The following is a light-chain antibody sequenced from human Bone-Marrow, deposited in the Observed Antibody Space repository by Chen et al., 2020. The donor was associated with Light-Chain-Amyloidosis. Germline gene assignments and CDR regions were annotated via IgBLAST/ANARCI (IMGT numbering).Light chain of an antibody. V-gene: IGLV2-14*01. J-gene: IGLJ2*01. CDR2: DVS. CDR3: SSYTSSSTVV. CDR1: SSDVGGYNY. Sequence: QSALTQPASVSGSPGQSITISCTGTSSDVGGYNYVSWYQQHPGQASKLMIYDVSNRPSGVSKRFSGSKSGNTASLTIAGLQAEDGADYYCSSYTSSSTVVFGGGTKLTVL.